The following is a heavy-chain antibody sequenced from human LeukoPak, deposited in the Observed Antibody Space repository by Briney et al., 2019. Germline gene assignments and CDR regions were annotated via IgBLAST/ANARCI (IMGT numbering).Heavy chain of an antibody. CDR3: ERDSSGYLDFDY. V-gene: IGHV4-61*02. CDR2: IYTSGST. D-gene: IGHD3-22*01. J-gene: IGHJ4*02. CDR1: GGSISSGSYY. Sequence: TLSLTRTVSGGSISSGSYYWSWIRQPAGKGLEWIGRIYTSGSTNYNPSLKSRVTISVDTSKNQFSLKLSSVTAADTAVYYCERDSSGYLDFDYWGQGTLVTVSS.